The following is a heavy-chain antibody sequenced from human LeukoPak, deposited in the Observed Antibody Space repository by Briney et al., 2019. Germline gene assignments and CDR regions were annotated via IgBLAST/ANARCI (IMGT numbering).Heavy chain of an antibody. CDR1: GYIFTHYW. D-gene: IGHD3-10*01. Sequence: GGSLRLSCQVSGYIFTHYWIGWVRQMPGKGLESMGIIYPADSDTTYSPSFQGQVTISADKSISTVYLQWSSLKASDTAMYYCARQSRDGSKTRGYYFDYWGQGTLVTVSS. CDR3: ARQSRDGSKTRGYYFDY. CDR2: IYPADSDT. V-gene: IGHV5-51*01. J-gene: IGHJ4*02.